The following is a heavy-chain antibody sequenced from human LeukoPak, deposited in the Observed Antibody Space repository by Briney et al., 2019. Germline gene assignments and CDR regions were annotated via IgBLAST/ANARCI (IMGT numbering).Heavy chain of an antibody. CDR1: GFTFSSYS. V-gene: IGHV3-21*01. Sequence: GGSLRLSCAASGFTFSSYSMNWVRQAPGKGLEWVSSISSSSSYIYYADSVKGRFTISRDNAKNSLYLQMNSLRAEDTAVYYCARVEEAAYYYGMDVWGQGTTVTVSS. CDR2: ISSSSSYI. CDR3: ARVEEAAYYYGMDV. D-gene: IGHD1-1*01. J-gene: IGHJ6*02.